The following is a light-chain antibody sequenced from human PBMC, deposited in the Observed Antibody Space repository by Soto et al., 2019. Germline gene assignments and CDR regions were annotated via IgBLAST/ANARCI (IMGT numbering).Light chain of an antibody. J-gene: IGLJ1*01. CDR1: SDDVGAYNY. Sequence: QSALTQPASVSGSPGQSITISCTGTSDDVGAYNYVSWYQQYPGKAPKLMIYQVNNRPSGVSNRFSGSKSGNTASLTISGLQPEDEADYHCSSFTTIRTYVFGTGTKVTVL. CDR3: SSFTTIRTYV. V-gene: IGLV2-14*01. CDR2: QVN.